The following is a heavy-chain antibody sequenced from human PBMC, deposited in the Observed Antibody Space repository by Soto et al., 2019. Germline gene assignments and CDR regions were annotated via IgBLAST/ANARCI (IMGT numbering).Heavy chain of an antibody. CDR3: ARDLDTATYFDY. CDR2: IHYSGSS. D-gene: IGHD5-18*01. J-gene: IGHJ4*01. CDR1: GGPISSGNYC. V-gene: IGHV4-30-4*01. Sequence: QVQLQESGPGLVKPSQSLSLTCTVSGGPISSGNYCWSWIRQPPGKGLEWIGFIHYSGSSYYNPSLKSRVTISVDTSKNQFSLKLDSVTAADTAVYYCARDLDTATYFDYWGHGTLVTVSS.